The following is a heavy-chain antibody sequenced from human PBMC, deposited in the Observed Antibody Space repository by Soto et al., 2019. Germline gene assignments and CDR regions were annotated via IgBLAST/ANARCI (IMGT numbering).Heavy chain of an antibody. CDR3: GRYDRRLITFGGVISYFDY. J-gene: IGHJ4*02. Sequence: QLQLQESGPGLVKPSETLSLTCTVSGGSISSSSYYWGWIRQPPGKGLEWIGSIYYSGSTYYNPYLKSRVTISVDTSKNQFSLKLSSVTAADTAVYYCGRYDRRLITFGGVISYFDYWGQGTLVIVSS. V-gene: IGHV4-39*01. CDR1: GGSISSSSYY. CDR2: IYYSGST. D-gene: IGHD3-16*02.